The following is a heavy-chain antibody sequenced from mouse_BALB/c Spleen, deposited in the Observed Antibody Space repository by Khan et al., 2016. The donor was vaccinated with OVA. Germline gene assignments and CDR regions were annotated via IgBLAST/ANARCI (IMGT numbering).Heavy chain of an antibody. V-gene: IGHV14-1*02. CDR3: ARDGYSPWFAY. CDR2: IDPENGNT. CDR1: GFNIKDYY. J-gene: IGHJ3*01. Sequence: EVQLQESGAELVRPGALIKLSCKASGFNIKDYYMHWVKQRPEQGLEWIGWIDPENGNTIYDPKFQGKASIIADTSSNTAYLQLSSLTSEDTAVYYCARDGYSPWFAYWGQGTLVTVSA. D-gene: IGHD2-3*01.